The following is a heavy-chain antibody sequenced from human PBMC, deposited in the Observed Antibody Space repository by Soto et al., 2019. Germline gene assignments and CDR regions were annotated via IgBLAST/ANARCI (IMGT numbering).Heavy chain of an antibody. V-gene: IGHV1-18*04. Sequence: ASVKVSCKAAGYNFTSDGISWVRQAPGQGLEWVGWISAYNGNTKSAQRFQGRVTMTTDTSTSTAYMELRSLRSDDTAVYYCARDRNNDYGDYGWFDPWGQGTLVTVSS. J-gene: IGHJ5*02. CDR1: GYNFTSDG. CDR2: ISAYNGNT. D-gene: IGHD4-17*01. CDR3: ARDRNNDYGDYGWFDP.